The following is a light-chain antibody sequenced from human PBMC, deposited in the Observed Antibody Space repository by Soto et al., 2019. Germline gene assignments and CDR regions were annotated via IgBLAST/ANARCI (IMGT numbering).Light chain of an antibody. CDR3: QQSYSKT. CDR1: QSISSW. CDR2: DAS. J-gene: IGKJ1*01. Sequence: DIQMTQSPSTLSASVGDRVTITCRASQSISSWLAWYQQKPGKAPKLLIYDASSLQSGVPSRFSGSGSGTDFTLTISSMQPEDFATYYCQQSYSKTFGQGTKLEIK. V-gene: IGKV1-39*01.